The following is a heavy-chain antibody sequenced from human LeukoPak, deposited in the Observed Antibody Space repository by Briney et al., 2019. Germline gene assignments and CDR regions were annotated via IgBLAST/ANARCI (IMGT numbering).Heavy chain of an antibody. V-gene: IGHV1-8*03. Sequence: ASVKVSCKASGYTFTSYDINWVRQVTGQGLEWMGWMNPNSGNTGYAQKFQGRVTITRNTSISTAYMELSSLRSEDTAVYYCARAGGSSWYPSYYMDVWGKGTTVTVSS. J-gene: IGHJ6*03. CDR2: MNPNSGNT. D-gene: IGHD6-13*01. CDR1: GYTFTSYD. CDR3: ARAGGSSWYPSYYMDV.